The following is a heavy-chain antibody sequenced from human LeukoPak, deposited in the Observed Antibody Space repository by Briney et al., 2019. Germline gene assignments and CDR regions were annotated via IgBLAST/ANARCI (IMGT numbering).Heavy chain of an antibody. D-gene: IGHD3-9*01. CDR1: GFTFSSYS. Sequence: AGGSLRLSCAASGFTFSSYSMNWVRQAPGKGLEWVSSISSSSSYIYYADSVKGRFTITRDNAKNSLYLQMNSLRAEDTAVYYCARDYYDILTGDDASDIWGQGTMVTVSS. CDR2: ISSSSSYI. J-gene: IGHJ3*02. V-gene: IGHV3-21*01. CDR3: ARDYYDILTGDDASDI.